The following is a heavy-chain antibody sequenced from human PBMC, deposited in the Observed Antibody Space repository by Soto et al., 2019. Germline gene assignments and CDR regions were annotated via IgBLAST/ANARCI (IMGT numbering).Heavy chain of an antibody. Sequence: SETLSLTCTVSGGSISSYYWSWLRQPPGKGLEWIGYIYYSGSTNYSPSLKSRVTISVDTSKNQFSLKLSSVTAADTAVYYCARALQNAWNAYYYYGMDVWGQGTTVTVSS. CDR1: GGSISSYY. V-gene: IGHV4-59*08. CDR3: ARALQNAWNAYYYYGMDV. D-gene: IGHD1-1*01. CDR2: IYYSGST. J-gene: IGHJ6*02.